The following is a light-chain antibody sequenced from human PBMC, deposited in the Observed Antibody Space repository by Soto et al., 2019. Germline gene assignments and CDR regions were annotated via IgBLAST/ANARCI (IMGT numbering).Light chain of an antibody. CDR1: SSNIGAGYD. CDR3: QSYDSSLSGWV. J-gene: IGLJ3*02. Sequence: QPVLTQPPSVSGAPGQRVTISCTGSSSNIGAGYDVHWYQQLPGTAPKLLIYGNSNRPSGVPDRFSGSKSGTSASLAITGLQAEDEADSYCQSYDSSLSGWVFGGGTKVTVL. CDR2: GNS. V-gene: IGLV1-40*01.